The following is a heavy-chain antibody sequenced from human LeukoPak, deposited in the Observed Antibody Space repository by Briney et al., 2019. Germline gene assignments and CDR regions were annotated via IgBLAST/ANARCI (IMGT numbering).Heavy chain of an antibody. CDR2: ISGSGGST. V-gene: IGHV3-23*01. CDR1: GFTFSSYA. CDR3: ARGHYGMDV. Sequence: AGGSLRLSCAASGFTFSSYAMSWVRQAPGKGLEWVSAISGSGGSTYYADSVKGRFTISRDNSKNTLYLQMNDLRVDDTALYYCARGHYGMDVWGQGTTVTVSS. J-gene: IGHJ6*02.